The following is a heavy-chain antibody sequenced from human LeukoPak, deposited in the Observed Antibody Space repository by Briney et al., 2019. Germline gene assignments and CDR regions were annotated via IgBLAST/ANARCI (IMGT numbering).Heavy chain of an antibody. CDR2: ISPPGSTT. Sequence: GGSLRLSCAASGFSFSGHWMHWARQPPGKGLVWVSRISPPGSTTSYADSVKGRFTVSRDNAKNTLYLQVNNLRAEDTAVYYCARGPSSNWSGLDFWGQGTLLTVSS. CDR3: ARGPSSNWSGLDF. CDR1: GFSFSGHW. V-gene: IGHV3-74*01. D-gene: IGHD6-13*01. J-gene: IGHJ4*02.